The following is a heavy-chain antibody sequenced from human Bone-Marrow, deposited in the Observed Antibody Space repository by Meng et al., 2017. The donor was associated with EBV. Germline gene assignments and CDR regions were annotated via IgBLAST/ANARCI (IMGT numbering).Heavy chain of an antibody. J-gene: IGHJ4*02. Sequence: QGQLVQSGAEVKKPGASVKVSCKASGYTFTGYYMHWVRQAPGQGLEWMGWISAYNGNTNYAQKLQGRVTMTTDTSTSTAYMELRSLRSDDTAVYYCARDPSTYYYDSSGYFYWGQGTLVTVSS. CDR2: ISAYNGNT. CDR3: ARDPSTYYYDSSGYFY. V-gene: IGHV1-18*04. CDR1: GYTFTGYY. D-gene: IGHD3-22*01.